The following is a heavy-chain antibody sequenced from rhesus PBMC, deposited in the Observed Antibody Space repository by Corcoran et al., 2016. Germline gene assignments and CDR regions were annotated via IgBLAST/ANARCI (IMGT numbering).Heavy chain of an antibody. V-gene: IGHV4S9*01. J-gene: IGHJ4*01. CDR2: IYGSREST. CDR1: GGSISDNYY. Sequence: QVQLQESGPGLVKPSATLSLTCAVSGGSISDNYYWNWIRQPPGKGLEWIGNIYGSRESTYYNPSLKRRVTITKDTSKKQFSLKLSSMTAADTAVYYCARGANWNYGYWGQGVLVTVSS. CDR3: ARGANWNYGY. D-gene: IGHD1-26*01.